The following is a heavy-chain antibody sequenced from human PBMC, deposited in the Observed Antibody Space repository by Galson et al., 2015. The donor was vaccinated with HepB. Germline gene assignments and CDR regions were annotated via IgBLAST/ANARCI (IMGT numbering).Heavy chain of an antibody. J-gene: IGHJ4*02. D-gene: IGHD3-10*01. CDR3: ARAILSGGPGPHFDS. Sequence: LRLSCAASGFTFGDAWMNWARQAPGKGLEWIGYVYYTGNSYYNPSLKSRANISIDTSENQFSLKLSSVTAADTALYFCARAILSGGPGPHFDSGGQGRLVTVSS. CDR1: GFTFGDAW. V-gene: IGHV4-30-4*08. CDR2: VYYTGNS.